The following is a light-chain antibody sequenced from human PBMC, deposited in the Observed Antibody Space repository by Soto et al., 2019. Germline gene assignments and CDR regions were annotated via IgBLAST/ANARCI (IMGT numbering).Light chain of an antibody. J-gene: IGKJ5*01. CDR1: QSISSY. CDR2: AAS. V-gene: IGKV1-39*01. CDR3: EQSYSTPIT. Sequence: DIQMTQSTSSLSASVGDRVTITCRASQSISSYLNWYQQKPGKDPKLLIYAASSLQTGVPSRVSGSGSGTDFTLAISSLQPEDFATYYCEQSYSTPITFGQRTCLEIK.